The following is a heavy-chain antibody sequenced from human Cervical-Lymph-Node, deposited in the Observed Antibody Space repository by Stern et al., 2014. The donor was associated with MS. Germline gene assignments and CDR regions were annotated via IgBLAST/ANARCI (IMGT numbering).Heavy chain of an antibody. V-gene: IGHV1-8*01. J-gene: IGHJ4*02. CDR3: AREFSLLAALPGY. CDR2: MNPNSGNT. D-gene: IGHD6-6*01. CDR1: GYTFTNYD. Sequence: QVQLQQSGAEVKKPGASVKVSCKASGYTFTNYDINWVRQATGQGLEWMGWMNPNSGNTDYAQKFQGRVTMTTNTSISTAYMELSSLRSEDTAVYYCAREFSLLAALPGYWGQGTLVTVSS.